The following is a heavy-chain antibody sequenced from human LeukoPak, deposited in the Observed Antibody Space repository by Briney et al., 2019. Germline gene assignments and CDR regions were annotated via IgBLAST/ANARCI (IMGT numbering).Heavy chain of an antibody. CDR3: ARSFLGDWYFDL. V-gene: IGHV4-59*01. D-gene: IGHD1-26*01. CDR1: GGSISSYY. J-gene: IGHJ2*01. Sequence: SETLSLTCTVSGGSISSYYWRWVRQPPGRGLEWIVCIYYSVSTNYNPSLKSRVTISVDTSKDQFSLRLTSVTAADTAVYYCARSFLGDWYFDLWGRGTLVTVSS. CDR2: IYYSVST.